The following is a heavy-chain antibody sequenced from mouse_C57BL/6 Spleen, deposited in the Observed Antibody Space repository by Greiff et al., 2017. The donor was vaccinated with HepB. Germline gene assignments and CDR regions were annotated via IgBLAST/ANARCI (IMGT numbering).Heavy chain of an antibody. CDR1: GYTFTSYW. V-gene: IGHV1-7*01. CDR2: INPSSGYT. J-gene: IGHJ2*01. Sequence: VKLQESGAELAKPGASVKLSCKASGYTFTSYWMHWVKQRPGQGLEWIGYINPSSGYTKYNQKFKDKATLTADKSSSTAYMQLSSLTYEDSAVYYGARYLDYGSSEVSSYYFDYWGQGTTLTVSS. D-gene: IGHD1-1*01. CDR3: ARYLDYGSSEVSSYYFDY.